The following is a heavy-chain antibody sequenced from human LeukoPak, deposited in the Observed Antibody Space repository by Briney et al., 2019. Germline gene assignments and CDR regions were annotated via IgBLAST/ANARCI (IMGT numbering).Heavy chain of an antibody. D-gene: IGHD6-13*01. CDR3: ASSNPRFLWYSHLES. V-gene: IGHV3-30*04. J-gene: IGHJ5*02. CDR1: GFSFSSYA. CDR2: ISYDASII. Sequence: GGSLRLSCAASGFSFSSYAMHWFRQAPGKGLEWMALISYDASIIYYADSVRGRFTVSRDNSKNTLSLQMNSLRPEDTAVYYCASSNPRFLWYSHLESWGQGTLVTVSS.